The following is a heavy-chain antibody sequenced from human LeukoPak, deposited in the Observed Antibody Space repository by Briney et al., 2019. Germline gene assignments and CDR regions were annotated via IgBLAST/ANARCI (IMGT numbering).Heavy chain of an antibody. CDR2: MDPNSGNI. Sequence: GASVKVSCKVSGYTLTELSMHWVRQAPGKGLEWMGWMDPNSGNIGYAQKFEGRVTMTRNTSISTAYMDLSSLRSEDTAVYYCTRSMATVTTGYWGQGTLVTVSS. V-gene: IGHV1-8*01. CDR1: GYTLTELS. J-gene: IGHJ4*02. D-gene: IGHD4-17*01. CDR3: TRSMATVTTGY.